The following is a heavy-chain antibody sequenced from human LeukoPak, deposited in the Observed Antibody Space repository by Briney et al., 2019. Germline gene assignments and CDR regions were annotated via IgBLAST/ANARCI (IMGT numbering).Heavy chain of an antibody. CDR2: LNPNTGNT. CDR3: ARMYYYDNSGDDNWFDP. D-gene: IGHD3-22*01. J-gene: IGHJ5*02. V-gene: IGHV1-8*03. CDR1: GYSFTNYD. Sequence: GASVKVSCKASGYSFTNYDTNWVRQATGQGLEWMGWLNPNTGNTGYAQKFQGRVTITRNTSISTAYLELSSLRSEDTAIYYCARMYYYDNSGDDNWFDPWGQGTLVTVSS.